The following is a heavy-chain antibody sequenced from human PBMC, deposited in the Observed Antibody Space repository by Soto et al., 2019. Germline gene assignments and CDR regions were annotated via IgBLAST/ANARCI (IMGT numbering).Heavy chain of an antibody. CDR2: IIPIFGTA. V-gene: IGHV1-69*01. J-gene: IGHJ6*02. CDR3: ARDWAYYYDSSGYYDPPGDRHYGMDV. CDR1: GGTFSSYA. D-gene: IGHD3-22*01. Sequence: QVQLVQSGAEVKKPGSSVKVSCKASGGTFSSYAISWVRQAPGQGLEWMGGIIPIFGTANYAQKFQGRVTITADESTSTAYMERSSLRSEDTAVYYCARDWAYYYDSSGYYDPPGDRHYGMDVWGQGTTVTVSS.